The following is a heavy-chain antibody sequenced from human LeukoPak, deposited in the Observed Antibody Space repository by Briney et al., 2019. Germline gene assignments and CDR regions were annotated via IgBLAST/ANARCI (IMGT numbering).Heavy chain of an antibody. CDR3: ATSIY. CDR2: IKSKTDGGTA. CDR1: GFTFSSYG. V-gene: IGHV3-15*01. J-gene: IGHJ4*02. Sequence: PGGSLRLSCAASGFTFSSYGMHWVRQAPGKGLEWVGRIKSKTDGGTADYGAPVKGRVTISRDDSKNTLYLQMNSLKVEDTAVYYCATSIYWGQGTLVTVSS.